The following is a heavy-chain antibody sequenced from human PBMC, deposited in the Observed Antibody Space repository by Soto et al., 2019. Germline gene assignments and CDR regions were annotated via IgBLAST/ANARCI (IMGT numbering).Heavy chain of an antibody. CDR1: AGTFSSYA. J-gene: IGHJ6*02. CDR3: ARGVVVALANTYQYYAMDA. Sequence: QVQLVQSGAEVKKPVSSVKVSCKASAGTFSSYAISWVRQAPGQGLEWMGRIIPMFGTAGYAQKLQGRVTITAYKSTRTAYMEVTRLRSEDTAVYYCARGVVVALANTYQYYAMDAWGQGTTVTVSS. V-gene: IGHV1-69*06. D-gene: IGHD2-15*01. CDR2: IIPMFGTA.